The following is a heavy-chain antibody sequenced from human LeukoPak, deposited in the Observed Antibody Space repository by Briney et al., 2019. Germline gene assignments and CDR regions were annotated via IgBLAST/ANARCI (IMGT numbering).Heavy chain of an antibody. CDR2: INSNSGGT. CDR3: ARDLTPHYYDSSGYYYGPTYYYYYYYMDV. D-gene: IGHD3-22*01. V-gene: IGHV1-2*02. Sequence: ASVKVSCKASGYTFTGYYMHWVRQAPGQGLEWMGWINSNSGGTKYAQKFQGSVIMIRDTSISTAYMELSRLRSDDTAVYYCARDLTPHYYDSSGYYYGPTYYYYYYYMDVWGKGTTVTVSS. J-gene: IGHJ6*03. CDR1: GYTFTGYY.